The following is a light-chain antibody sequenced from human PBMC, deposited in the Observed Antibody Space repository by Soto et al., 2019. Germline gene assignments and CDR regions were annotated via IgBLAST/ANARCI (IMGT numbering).Light chain of an antibody. CDR1: SSDVGSYNF. V-gene: IGLV2-23*01. J-gene: IGLJ3*02. CDR2: EGS. Sequence: QSALTQPASVSGSPGQSITISCTGSSSDVGSYNFVSWHQQHPGKAPKLMIYEGSKRPSGVSNRFSGSKSGNTASLTISGLQAEEGADYYCCSYAGSSTWVFGGGTKLTVL. CDR3: CSYAGSSTWV.